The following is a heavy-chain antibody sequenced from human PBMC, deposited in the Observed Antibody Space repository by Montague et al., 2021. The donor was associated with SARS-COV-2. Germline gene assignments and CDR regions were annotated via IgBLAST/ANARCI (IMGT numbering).Heavy chain of an antibody. V-gene: IGHV4-4*07. Sequence: SETLSLTCTVSGGPISNWHWNWIRQAGGKGLEFIGRIYPSGNTNSSPSLKSRVTMSLDTSKNELSLRLTSMTAADTAVYYCATGDRAFDFWGQGTLVTVSS. CDR2: IYPSGNT. CDR1: GGPISNWH. J-gene: IGHJ4*02. CDR3: ATGDRAFDF. D-gene: IGHD2-21*01.